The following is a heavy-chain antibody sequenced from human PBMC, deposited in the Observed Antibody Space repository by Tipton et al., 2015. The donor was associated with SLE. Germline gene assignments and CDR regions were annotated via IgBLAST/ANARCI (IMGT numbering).Heavy chain of an antibody. CDR2: IYYSGST. J-gene: IGHJ3*02. CDR1: GFTFSSYW. D-gene: IGHD1-26*01. V-gene: IGHV4-59*12. Sequence: LRLSCAASGFTFSSYWMSWVRQAPGKGLEWIGYIYYSGSTNYNPSLKSRVTISVDTSKNQFSLKLSSVTAADTAVYYCARVETDSGSYGAFDIWGQGTMVTVSS. CDR3: ARVETDSGSYGAFDI.